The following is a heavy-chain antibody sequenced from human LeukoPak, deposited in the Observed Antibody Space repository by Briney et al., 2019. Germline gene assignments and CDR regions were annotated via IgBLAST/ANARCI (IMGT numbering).Heavy chain of an antibody. V-gene: IGHV4-39*01. Sequence: PSETLSLTCTVSGGSISSSSYYWGWIRQPPGKGLEWIGSIYYSGSTYYNPSLKSRVTISVDTSKNQFSLKLSSVTAADTAVYYCARLRCPSCKSATSSSYHYWGQGTLVTVSS. D-gene: IGHD6-6*01. J-gene: IGHJ4*02. CDR3: ARLRCPSCKSATSSSYHY. CDR1: GGSISSSSYY. CDR2: IYYSGST.